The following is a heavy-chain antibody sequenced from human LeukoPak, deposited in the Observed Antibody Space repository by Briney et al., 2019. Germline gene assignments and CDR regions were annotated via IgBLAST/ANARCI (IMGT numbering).Heavy chain of an antibody. D-gene: IGHD1-1*01. CDR2: ITAYNGDT. J-gene: IGHJ3*02. CDR1: GFSFPSYG. V-gene: IGHV1-18*01. Sequence: AASVKVSCKASGFSFPSYGISWVRQAPGQGLEWIGWITAYNGDTNYAQKFQGRVTMATDTSTSTASMELWSLRSDDTAVYYCARDYQLPSGPDVFDIWGQGTVVTVSS. CDR3: ARDYQLPSGPDVFDI.